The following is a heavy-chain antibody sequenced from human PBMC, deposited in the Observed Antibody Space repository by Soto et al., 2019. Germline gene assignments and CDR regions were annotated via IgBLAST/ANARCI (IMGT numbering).Heavy chain of an antibody. J-gene: IGHJ6*02. V-gene: IGHV1-69*01. CDR3: ATYSSSVGYYYYYYGMDV. D-gene: IGHD6-6*01. CDR2: IIPIFGTA. CDR1: GGTFSSYA. Sequence: QVQLVQSGAEVKKPGSSVKVSCKASGGTFSSYAISWVRQAPGQGLEWMGGIIPIFGTANYAQKFQGRVTITADESTSTVYMELSSLRSEDTAVYYCATYSSSVGYYYYYYGMDVWGQGTTVTVSS.